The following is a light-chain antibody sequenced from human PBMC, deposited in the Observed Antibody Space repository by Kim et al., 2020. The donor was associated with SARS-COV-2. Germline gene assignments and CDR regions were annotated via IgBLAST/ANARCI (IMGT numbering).Light chain of an antibody. V-gene: IGLV2-18*02. CDR1: SSDIGAYDR. Sequence: QSALTQPPSVSGSPGQSVTISCTGTSSDIGAYDRVSWYQQPPGTAPKLIIYEVNSRPSGVPDRFSGSKSGNTASLTISGLQAEDETDYYCSSYTRYSTWVSGGGTKLTVL. CDR2: EVN. J-gene: IGLJ3*02. CDR3: SSYTRYSTWV.